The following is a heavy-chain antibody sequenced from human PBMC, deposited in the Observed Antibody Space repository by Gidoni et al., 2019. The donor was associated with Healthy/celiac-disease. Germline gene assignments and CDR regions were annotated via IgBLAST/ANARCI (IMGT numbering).Heavy chain of an antibody. V-gene: IGHV3-21*01. D-gene: IGHD3-22*01. Sequence: EVQLVESGGGRVKPGGSLRLSCAASGCTCSRDSMKWVRQAPGQGLGWVSSISSISSYIYYADSVTGRFTISRDNAKSSLSLQMTSLRAEDTAVYYCARGHYYDSSGYYYRHWYFDLWGRGTLVTVSS. CDR1: GCTCSRDS. CDR2: ISSISSYI. J-gene: IGHJ2*01. CDR3: ARGHYYDSSGYYYRHWYFDL.